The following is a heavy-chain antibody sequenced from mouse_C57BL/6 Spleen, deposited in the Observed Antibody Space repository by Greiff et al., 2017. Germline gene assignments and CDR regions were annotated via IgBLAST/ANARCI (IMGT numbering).Heavy chain of an antibody. CDR2: ISNGGGST. D-gene: IGHD2-12*01. CDR1: GFTFSDYY. J-gene: IGHJ4*01. Sequence: EVMLVESGGGLVQPGGSLKLSCAASGFTFSDYYMYWVRQTPEKRLEWVAYISNGGGSTYYPDTVKGRFTISRDNAKNTLYLQMSRLKSEDTAMYYCARHRYPYAMDYWGQGTSVTVSS. V-gene: IGHV5-12*01. CDR3: ARHRYPYAMDY.